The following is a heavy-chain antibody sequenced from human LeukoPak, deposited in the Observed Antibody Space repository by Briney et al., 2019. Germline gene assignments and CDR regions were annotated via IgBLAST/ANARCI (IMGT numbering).Heavy chain of an antibody. Sequence: PSETLSLTCTVSGDSITGYYWSWIRQPAGKGLEWIGRIYSSGSTNYNASLKSRVTISVDTSKNQFSLKLSSVTAADTAVYYCARETRSGGSLLRGNWFDPWGQGTLVTVSS. CDR3: ARETRSGGSLLRGNWFDP. CDR1: GDSITGYY. CDR2: IYSSGST. J-gene: IGHJ5*02. V-gene: IGHV4-4*07. D-gene: IGHD2-15*01.